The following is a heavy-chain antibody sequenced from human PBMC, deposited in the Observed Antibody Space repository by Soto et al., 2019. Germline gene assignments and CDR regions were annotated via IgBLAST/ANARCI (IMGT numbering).Heavy chain of an antibody. CDR1: GFTFSSYA. Sequence: PVGSLRLSCAASGFTFSSYAMHWVRQAPGKGLEWVAVISYDGSNKYYADSVKGRFTISRDNSKNTLYLQMNSLRAEDTAVYYLARSLLRFGELSITYHLDYWGQGTLVTVSS. D-gene: IGHD3-10*01. CDR3: ARSLLRFGELSITYHLDY. V-gene: IGHV3-30-3*01. CDR2: ISYDGSNK. J-gene: IGHJ4*02.